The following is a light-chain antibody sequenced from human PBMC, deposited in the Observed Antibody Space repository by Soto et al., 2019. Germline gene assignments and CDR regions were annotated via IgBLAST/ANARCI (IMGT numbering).Light chain of an antibody. CDR2: GAS. Sequence: EIVMTQSPATLSVSPGERATLSCRASQSVSSNLAWYQQKPGQAPRLLIYGASTRATGIPARVGGSGSGTEFILTISSLQSEDFAVYYCQQYHKWPLTFGGGTKVEI. J-gene: IGKJ4*01. CDR3: QQYHKWPLT. CDR1: QSVSSN. V-gene: IGKV3-15*01.